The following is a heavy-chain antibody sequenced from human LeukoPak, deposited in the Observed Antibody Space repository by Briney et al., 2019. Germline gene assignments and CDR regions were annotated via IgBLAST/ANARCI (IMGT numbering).Heavy chain of an antibody. CDR3: ARDRGYSSTLYYMDV. CDR2: IIPIFGTA. V-gene: IGHV1-69*05. D-gene: IGHD6-13*01. CDR1: GGTFSSYA. J-gene: IGHJ6*03. Sequence: SVKVSCKASGGTFSSYAISWVRQAPGQGLEWMGGIIPIFGTANYAQKFQGRVTITTDESTSTVYMELSSLRSEDTAVYYCARDRGYSSTLYYMDVWGKGTTVTVSS.